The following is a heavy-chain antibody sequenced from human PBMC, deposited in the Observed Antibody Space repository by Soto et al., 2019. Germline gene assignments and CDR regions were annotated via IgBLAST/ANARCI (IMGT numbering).Heavy chain of an antibody. CDR1: GGSFSDFA. CDR2: IIPRFAAT. D-gene: IGHD2-15*01. J-gene: IGHJ4*02. CDR3: ARGAIVAVPAALSSYHDYTNYRFDS. V-gene: IGHV1-69*01. Sequence: QVQLAQSGAEMTKPGSSVKVSCRASGGSFSDFAFSWVRQAPGQGLEWMGGIIPRFAATKYAQRLQDRVTITADESTNTVYLALNSLTSEDTAIYYCARGAIVAVPAALSSYHDYTNYRFDSWGQGTLVTVSS.